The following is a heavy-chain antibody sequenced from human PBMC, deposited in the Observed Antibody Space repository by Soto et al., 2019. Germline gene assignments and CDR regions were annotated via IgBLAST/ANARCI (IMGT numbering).Heavy chain of an antibody. CDR3: ARAVNDILTGYYTPFDY. V-gene: IGHV1-69*01. CDR2: IIPIFGTA. D-gene: IGHD3-9*01. CDR1: GGTFSSYA. Sequence: QVQLVQSGAEVKKPGSSVKVSCKASGGTFSSYAISWVRQAPGQGLAWMGGIIPIFGTANYAQKFQGRVTITADESTSTAYMELSSLSSEDTAVYYCARAVNDILTGYYTPFDYWGQGTLVTVSS. J-gene: IGHJ4*02.